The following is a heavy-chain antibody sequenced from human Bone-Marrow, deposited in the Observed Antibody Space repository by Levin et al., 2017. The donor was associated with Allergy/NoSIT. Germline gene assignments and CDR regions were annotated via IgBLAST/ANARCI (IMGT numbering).Heavy chain of an antibody. Sequence: SETLSLTCDVSGGSINTDGYSWSWIRQPPGKGLEWIGNIFPVGSTTYNPSLRSRATMSIDRSTNQFSLDLRSVTAADTAVYYCARKSDYFDSWGQGTLVTVSS. J-gene: IGHJ4*02. CDR3: ARKSDYFDS. CDR1: GGSINTDGYS. V-gene: IGHV4-30-2*01. CDR2: IFPVGST.